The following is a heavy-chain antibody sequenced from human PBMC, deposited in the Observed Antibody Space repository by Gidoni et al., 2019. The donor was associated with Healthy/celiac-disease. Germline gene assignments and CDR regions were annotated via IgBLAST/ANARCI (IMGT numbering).Heavy chain of an antibody. Sequence: QVQLVASGGGVVQPGRSLILSCPASGFTFSSYGMHWVRQAPGKGLEWVAVISYDGSNKYYADSVKGRFTISRDNSKNTLYLQMNSLRAEDTAVYYCAKVGIAVAGTVSGDYWGQGTLVTVSS. J-gene: IGHJ4*02. CDR3: AKVGIAVAGTVSGDY. D-gene: IGHD6-19*01. V-gene: IGHV3-30*18. CDR2: ISYDGSNK. CDR1: GFTFSSYG.